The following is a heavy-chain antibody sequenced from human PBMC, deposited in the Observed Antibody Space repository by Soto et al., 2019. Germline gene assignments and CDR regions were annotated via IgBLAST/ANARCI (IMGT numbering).Heavy chain of an antibody. J-gene: IGHJ4*02. CDR2: IWYDGSNK. D-gene: IGHD2-2*01. CDR3: ARAMRMGRSSFDY. CDR1: GFTFSSYG. V-gene: IGHV3-33*01. Sequence: GGSLRLSCAASGFTFSSYGMHWVRQAPGKGLEWVAVIWYDGSNKYYADSVKGRFTISRDNSKNTLYLQMNSLRAEDTAVYYCARAMRMGRSSFDYWGQGTLVTVSS.